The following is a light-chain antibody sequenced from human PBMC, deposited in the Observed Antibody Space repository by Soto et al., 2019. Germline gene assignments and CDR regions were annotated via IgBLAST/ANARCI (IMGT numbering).Light chain of an antibody. V-gene: IGKV1-27*01. CDR3: LEYYSAPYT. J-gene: IGKJ2*01. CDR1: QGINNY. CDR2: VAS. Sequence: DIQMTQSPSSLSASVGDRVTITCRASQGINNYLAWYQQKPGKAPRLLIYVASSLQSGVPSRFSGSGSGTDFTLTISSLQPEDVGTYYCLEYYSAPYTFGQGTKLEIK.